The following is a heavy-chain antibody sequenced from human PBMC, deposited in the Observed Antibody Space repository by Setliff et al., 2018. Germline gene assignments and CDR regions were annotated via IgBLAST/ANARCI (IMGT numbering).Heavy chain of an antibody. CDR2: ISYSGNT. CDR3: ARGGRLYGVPFDY. D-gene: IGHD4-17*01. V-gene: IGHV4-39*07. J-gene: IGHJ4*01. CDR1: GDSVSATSFY. Sequence: SETLSLTCIVSGDSVSATSFYWAWIRQSPGKGLEWVGSISYSGNTHYNPSLMSRVTISLDTSNNRFSLKVNSVSAADTAMYFCARGGRLYGVPFDYWGRGTLVTVSS.